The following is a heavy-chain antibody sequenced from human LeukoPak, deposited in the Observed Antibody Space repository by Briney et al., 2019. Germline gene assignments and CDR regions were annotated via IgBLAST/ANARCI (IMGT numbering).Heavy chain of an antibody. Sequence: PSGTLSLTCAVSGGSISSSNWWSWVRQPPGKGLEWIGSIYYSGSTYYNPSLKSRVTISVDTSKNQFSLKLSSVTAADTAVYYCARASITMVRGVIMGDFDYWGQGTLVTVSS. CDR1: GGSISSSNW. J-gene: IGHJ4*02. CDR3: ARASITMVRGVIMGDFDY. D-gene: IGHD3-10*01. V-gene: IGHV4-4*02. CDR2: IYYSGST.